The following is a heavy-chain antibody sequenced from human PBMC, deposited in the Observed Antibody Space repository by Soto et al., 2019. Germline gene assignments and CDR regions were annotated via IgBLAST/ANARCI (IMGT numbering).Heavy chain of an antibody. J-gene: IGHJ6*02. Sequence: ASVKVSCKASGYTFTGYYMHWVRQAPGQGLEWMGWINPNSGGTNYAQKFQGRVIMTRDTSISTAYMELSRLRSDDTAVYYCARGRYDFWSGYYTLPYYGMDVWGQGTTVTVSS. V-gene: IGHV1-2*02. CDR1: GYTFTGYY. CDR3: ARGRYDFWSGYYTLPYYGMDV. CDR2: INPNSGGT. D-gene: IGHD3-3*01.